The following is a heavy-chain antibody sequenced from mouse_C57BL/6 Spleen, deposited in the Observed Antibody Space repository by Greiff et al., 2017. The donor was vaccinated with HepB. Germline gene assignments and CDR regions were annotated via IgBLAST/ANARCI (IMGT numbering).Heavy chain of an antibody. CDR3: ARSPTYDGYFDY. CDR1: GYTFTSYW. J-gene: IGHJ2*01. V-gene: IGHV1-64*01. Sequence: QVQLQQPGAELVKPGASVKLSCKASGYTFTSYWMHWVKQRPGQGLEWIGMIHPNSGSTNYNEKFKSKATLTVDKSSSTAYMQLSSLTSEDSAVYYCARSPTYDGYFDYWGQGTTLTVSS. D-gene: IGHD2-3*01. CDR2: IHPNSGST.